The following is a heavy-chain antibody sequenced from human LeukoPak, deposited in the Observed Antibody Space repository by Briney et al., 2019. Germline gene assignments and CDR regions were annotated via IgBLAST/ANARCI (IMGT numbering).Heavy chain of an antibody. Sequence: GGSLRLSCAASGFTFSSYAMSWVRQAPGKGLEWVSAISGSGGSTYYADSVKGRFTISRDNSKNTLYLQMNSLRAEDTAVYYCAKDASTAGYSSSHPNYWGQGTLVTVSS. J-gene: IGHJ4*02. V-gene: IGHV3-23*01. D-gene: IGHD6-13*01. CDR2: ISGSGGST. CDR3: AKDASTAGYSSSHPNY. CDR1: GFTFSSYA.